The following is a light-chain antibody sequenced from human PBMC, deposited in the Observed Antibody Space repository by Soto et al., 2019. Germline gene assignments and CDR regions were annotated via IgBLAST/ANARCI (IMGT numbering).Light chain of an antibody. Sequence: EIVLAQSPSTLSLCPLERDTLXCRASQSISSNYLAWYQQKPGQAPRLLIYDASNRATGIPARFSGSGSGTDFTLTISSLEPEDFAVYYCQQRSNWPPSITFGQGTRLENK. CDR1: QSISSNY. CDR3: QQRSNWPPSIT. V-gene: IGKV3-11*01. J-gene: IGKJ5*01. CDR2: DAS.